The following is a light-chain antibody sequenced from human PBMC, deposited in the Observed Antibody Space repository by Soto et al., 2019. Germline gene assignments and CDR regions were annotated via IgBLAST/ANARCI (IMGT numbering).Light chain of an antibody. V-gene: IGKV3D-15*01. CDR3: HQDGS. Sequence: EILLTQSPATLSVSPGERATLSCRANESLGANLVWYQQKPGQAPRLLIYGASTRATGVPARFSGSGSGTDFTLTISSLQSEDFAFYYCHQDGSFGRGTRLEIK. CDR1: ESLGAN. CDR2: GAS. J-gene: IGKJ5*01.